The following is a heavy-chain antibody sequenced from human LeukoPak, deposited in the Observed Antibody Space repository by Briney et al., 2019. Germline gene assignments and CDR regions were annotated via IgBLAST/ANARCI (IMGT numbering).Heavy chain of an antibody. CDR2: IIPIFGTA. CDR3: ASCSTSCSYYYYYYMDV. V-gene: IGHV1-69*13. CDR1: GGTFSSYA. Sequence: SVKVSCKASGGTFSSYAISGVRQAPGQGLEWMGGIIPIFGTANYAQKFQGRVTITADESTSTAYMELSSLRSEDTAVYYCASCSTSCSYYYYYYMDVWGKGTTVTVSS. J-gene: IGHJ6*03. D-gene: IGHD2-2*01.